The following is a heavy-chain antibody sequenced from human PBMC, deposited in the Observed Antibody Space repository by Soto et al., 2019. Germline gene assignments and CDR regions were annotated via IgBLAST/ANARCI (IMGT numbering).Heavy chain of an antibody. D-gene: IGHD3-10*01. Sequence: EVQLVESGGGLVQPGGSLRLSCAASGFTFSSYDMHWVRQATGKGLEWVSAIGTAGDPYYPGSVKGRFTISRENAKNSLYPQMNSLRAGDTAVYYRARESTARGGGMDVWGQGTTVTVSS. J-gene: IGHJ6*02. CDR2: IGTAGDP. CDR1: GFTFSSYD. V-gene: IGHV3-13*05. CDR3: ARESTARGGGMDV.